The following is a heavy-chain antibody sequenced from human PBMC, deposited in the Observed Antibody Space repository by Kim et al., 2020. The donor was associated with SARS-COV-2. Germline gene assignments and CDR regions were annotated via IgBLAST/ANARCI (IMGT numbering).Heavy chain of an antibody. V-gene: IGHV3-23*01. CDR1: GFTFSTHA. J-gene: IGHJ1*01. CDR2: IGGSGTTK. D-gene: IGHD6-19*01. CDR3: AKRVIEVAGNEYFQY. Sequence: GGSLRLSCAASGFTFSTHAMTWVRQAPGKGLEWVSVIGGSGTTKYYADSVKGRFTISRDNSKSTLYLQMNSLRVDDTAVYYCAKRVIEVAGNEYFQYWGRGTLVTVSS.